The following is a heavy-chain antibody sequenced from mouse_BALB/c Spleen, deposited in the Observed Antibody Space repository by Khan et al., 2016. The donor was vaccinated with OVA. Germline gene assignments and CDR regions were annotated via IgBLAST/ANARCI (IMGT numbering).Heavy chain of an antibody. Sequence: QVQLQQSGPGLVRPSQTLSITCTVSGFSLTTYGVHWVRQFPGKGLEWLGVIRSAGKTDYNAAFISRLSITKDNSKSQVFFKMNSLQADDTAMYYCARNSYMYDFTYWGQGTLVTVSA. CDR3: ARNSYMYDFTY. CDR1: GFSLTTYG. D-gene: IGHD2-14*01. J-gene: IGHJ3*01. CDR2: IRSAGKT. V-gene: IGHV2-2*01.